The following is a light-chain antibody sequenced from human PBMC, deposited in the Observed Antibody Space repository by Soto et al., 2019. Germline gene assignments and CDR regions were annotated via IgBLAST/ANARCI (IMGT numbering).Light chain of an antibody. CDR1: SSDVGGYSY. Sequence: QSVLTQPASVSGSPGQSIAISCTGTSSDVGGYSYVSWYQQQPGKAPKLVISDVSNRPSGVSDRFSGSKSGNTASLTISGLQTEDEADYYSASYTTSSTYVFVTSTKVTVL. CDR3: ASYTTSSTYV. J-gene: IGLJ1*01. CDR2: DVS. V-gene: IGLV2-14*01.